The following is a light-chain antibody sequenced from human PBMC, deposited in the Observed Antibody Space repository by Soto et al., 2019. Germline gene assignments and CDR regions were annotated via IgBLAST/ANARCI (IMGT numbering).Light chain of an antibody. V-gene: IGKV3-15*01. Sequence: EIVMTQSPDILSVSPWERATLSCRASQSVSSNLAWYQQKPGQSPRLLIYGASTRATGIPVRFSGSGSGTEFTLTISILQSEDFAVYYCHQYNYWPTFGQGTKVDIK. J-gene: IGKJ1*01. CDR2: GAS. CDR3: HQYNYWPT. CDR1: QSVSSN.